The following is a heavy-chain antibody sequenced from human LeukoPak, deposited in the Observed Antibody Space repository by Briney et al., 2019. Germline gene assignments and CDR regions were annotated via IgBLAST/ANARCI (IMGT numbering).Heavy chain of an antibody. CDR3: ARHGGATAATKLFNF. Sequence: PSETLSLTCAVSGGSITTIGYYWGWIRQPPGKGLEWIGSIYYSGSTYYSTSLKSRLTISLYTSKNQFSLKLRSVTATDTAIYYCARHGGATAATKLFNFWGQGTLVTVSS. V-gene: IGHV4-39*01. D-gene: IGHD1-26*01. CDR2: IYYSGST. CDR1: GGSITTIGYY. J-gene: IGHJ4*02.